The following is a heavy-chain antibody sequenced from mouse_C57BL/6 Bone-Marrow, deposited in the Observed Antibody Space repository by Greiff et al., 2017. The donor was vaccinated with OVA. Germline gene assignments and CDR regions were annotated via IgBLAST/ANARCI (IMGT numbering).Heavy chain of an antibody. V-gene: IGHV1-82*01. Sequence: QVQLQQSGPELVKPGASVKISCKASGYAFSSSWMNRVKQRPGKGLEWIGRIYPGDGDTNYNGKFKGKATLTAAKSSSTAYMQLSSLTSEDSAVYFCALITTVVAHFDYWGKGTTLTVSS. CDR2: IYPGDGDT. CDR1: GYAFSSSW. D-gene: IGHD1-1*01. J-gene: IGHJ2*01. CDR3: ALITTVVAHFDY.